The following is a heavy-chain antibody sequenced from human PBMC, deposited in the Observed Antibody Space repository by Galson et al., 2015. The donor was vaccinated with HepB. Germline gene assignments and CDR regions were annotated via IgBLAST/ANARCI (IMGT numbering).Heavy chain of an antibody. V-gene: IGHV3-21*01. D-gene: IGHD6-6*01. CDR2: ISSSSSYI. CDR3: ARKGYSSSSADY. Sequence: SLRLSCAASGFTFSSYSMNWVRQAPGKGLEWVSSISSSSSYIYYADSVKGRFTISRDNAKNSLYLQMNSLRAEDTAVYYCARKGYSSSSADYWGQGTLVTVSS. CDR1: GFTFSSYS. J-gene: IGHJ4*02.